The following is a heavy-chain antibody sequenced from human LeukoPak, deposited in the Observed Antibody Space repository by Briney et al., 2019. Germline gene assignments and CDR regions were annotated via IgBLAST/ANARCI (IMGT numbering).Heavy chain of an antibody. D-gene: IGHD3-22*01. CDR1: GGSISSSSYY. J-gene: IGHJ4*02. V-gene: IGHV4-39*07. Sequence: SETLSLTCTVSGGSISSSSYYWGWIRQPPGKGLEWIGSIYYSGSTYYNPSLKSRVTISVDTSKNQFSLKLSSVTAADTAVYYCARDFYYYDSSGRFDYWGQGTLVTVSS. CDR2: IYYSGST. CDR3: ARDFYYYDSSGRFDY.